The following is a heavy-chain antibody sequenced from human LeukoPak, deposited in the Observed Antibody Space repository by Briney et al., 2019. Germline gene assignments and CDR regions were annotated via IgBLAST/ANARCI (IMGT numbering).Heavy chain of an antibody. Sequence: PGGSLRLPCAASGFTFSGYAMSWVRQAPRESLERGSVISGSGGSTYYADSVKGRFTISRDNSTSTLYLQMNRMSDEDAAVYYAAKGGELGRSDTYFNFWGQGTLVTVSS. CDR2: ISGSGGST. D-gene: IGHD4-17*01. V-gene: IGHV3-23*01. CDR1: GFTFSGYA. J-gene: IGHJ4*02. CDR3: AKGGELGRSDTYFNF.